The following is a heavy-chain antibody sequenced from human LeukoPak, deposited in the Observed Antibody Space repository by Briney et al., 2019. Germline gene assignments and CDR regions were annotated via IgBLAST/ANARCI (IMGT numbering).Heavy chain of an antibody. J-gene: IGHJ4*02. CDR3: GKDDDSSGYGY. CDR2: ISGSGGST. D-gene: IGHD3-22*01. V-gene: IGHV3-23*01. CDR1: GFTFSSYA. Sequence: GGSLRLSCAASGFTFSSYAMSWVRQAPGKGLEWVSAISGSGGSTYYADSVKGRFTISRDNSKNTLYLQMNSLRAEDTAVYYCGKDDDSSGYGYWGQGTLVTVSS.